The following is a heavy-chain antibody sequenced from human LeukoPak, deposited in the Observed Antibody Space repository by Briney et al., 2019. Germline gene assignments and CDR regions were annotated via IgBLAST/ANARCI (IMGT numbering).Heavy chain of an antibody. Sequence: SVKVSCKASGGTFSSYAISWVRQAPGQGLEWMGRIISIFGIANYAQKFQGRVTITADKSTSTAYMELSSLRSEDTAVYYCASGGTTFDYWGQGTLVTVSS. V-gene: IGHV1-69*04. D-gene: IGHD1-14*01. CDR1: GGTFSSYA. J-gene: IGHJ4*02. CDR2: IISIFGIA. CDR3: ASGGTTFDY.